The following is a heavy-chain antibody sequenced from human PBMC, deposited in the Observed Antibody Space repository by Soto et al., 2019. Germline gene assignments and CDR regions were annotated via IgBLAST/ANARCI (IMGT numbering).Heavy chain of an antibody. CDR2: ISGSGGST. V-gene: IGHV3-23*01. D-gene: IGHD2-15*01. CDR3: AKAQWVYCSGGSCYS. Sequence: EVQLLESGGGLVQPGGSLRLSCAASGFTFSSYAMSWVRQAPGKGLEWVSAISGSGGSTYYADSVKGRFTISRDNSKNTLYRQMNSLRAEDTAVYYCAKAQWVYCSGGSCYSWGQGTLVTVSS. CDR1: GFTFSSYA. J-gene: IGHJ4*02.